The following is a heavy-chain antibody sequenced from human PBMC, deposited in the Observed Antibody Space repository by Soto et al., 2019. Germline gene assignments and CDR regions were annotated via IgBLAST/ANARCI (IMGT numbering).Heavy chain of an antibody. D-gene: IGHD2-15*01. CDR3: ARGPYCSGNSCYRDFDY. J-gene: IGHJ4*02. Sequence: SETMSVTCAVYGGYFSGYYWSWIRQPTGKGLEWIGEINHSGSTNYNPSLKSRVTISVDTSKNQFSLNLTSVTAADTAVYYCARGPYCSGNSCYRDFDYWGQGTLVTVSS. CDR1: GGYFSGYY. V-gene: IGHV4-34*01. CDR2: INHSGST.